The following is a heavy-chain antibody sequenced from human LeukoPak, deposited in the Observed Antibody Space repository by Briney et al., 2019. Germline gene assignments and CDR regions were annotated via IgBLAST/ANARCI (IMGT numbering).Heavy chain of an antibody. CDR3: ATQRAAALPGFDP. D-gene: IGHD2-2*02. J-gene: IGHJ5*02. V-gene: IGHV4-4*02. CDR2: IYHSGST. CDR1: GGSISSSNW. Sequence: SETLFLTCAVSGGSISSSNWWSWVRQPPGKGLEWIGEIYHSGSTNYNPSLKSRVTISVDKSKNQFSLKLSSVTAADTAVYYCATQRAAALPGFDPWGQGTLVTVSS.